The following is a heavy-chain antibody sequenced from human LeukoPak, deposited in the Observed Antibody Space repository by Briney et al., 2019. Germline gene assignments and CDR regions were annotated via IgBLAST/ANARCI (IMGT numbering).Heavy chain of an antibody. Sequence: ASVKVSCKASGYTFTGYYMHWVRQAPGQGLEWMGWINPNSGGTNYAQEFQGRVTMTRDTSISTAYMELSRLRSDDTAVYYCARGGASDKDYYYYYGMDVWGQGTTVTVSS. CDR1: GYTFTGYY. CDR2: INPNSGGT. J-gene: IGHJ6*02. V-gene: IGHV1-2*02. CDR3: ARGGASDKDYYYYYGMDV.